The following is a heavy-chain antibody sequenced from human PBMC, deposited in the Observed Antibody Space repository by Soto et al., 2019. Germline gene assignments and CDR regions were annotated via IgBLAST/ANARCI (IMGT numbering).Heavy chain of an antibody. V-gene: IGHV1-69*13. D-gene: IGHD3-22*01. CDR2: IIPIFGTA. CDR1: GGTFSSYA. J-gene: IGHJ3*02. CDR3: ARAPYDSSGYYADDAFDI. Sequence: SVKVSCKASGGTFSSYAISWVRQAPGQGLEWMGGIIPIFGTANYAQKFQGRVTITADESTSTAYMELSSLSSEDTAVYYCARAPYDSSGYYADDAFDIWGQRTMVPVSS.